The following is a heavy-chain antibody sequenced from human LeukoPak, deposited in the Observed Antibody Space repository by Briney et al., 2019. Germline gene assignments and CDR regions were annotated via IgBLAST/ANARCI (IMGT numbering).Heavy chain of an antibody. J-gene: IGHJ4*02. D-gene: IGHD3-3*01. CDR2: IKDRIDGGTT. CDR1: GLSLTSAW. CDR3: TTDFSHFDLSSGYYSY. V-gene: IGHV3-15*01. Sequence: GGSLRLSCVASGLSLTSAWMVWVRQAPGKGLECVGRIKDRIDGGTTDLAAPVKGRFTISRDDSRSTVYLQMDSLKSEDTAMYHCTTDFSHFDLSSGYYSYWGLGTPVSVSS.